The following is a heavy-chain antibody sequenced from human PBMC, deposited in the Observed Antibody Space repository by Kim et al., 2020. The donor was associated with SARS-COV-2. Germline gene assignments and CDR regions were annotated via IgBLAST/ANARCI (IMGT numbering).Heavy chain of an antibody. J-gene: IGHJ6*02. D-gene: IGHD3-9*01. CDR1: GFTFSSYG. CDR3: ARDYDILTGYYPPGDYYYGMDV. CDR2: ISYDGSNK. Sequence: GGSLRLSCAASGFTFSSYGMHWVRQAPGKGLEWVAVISYDGSNKYYADSVKGRFTISRDNSKNTLYLQMNSLRAEDTAVYYCARDYDILTGYYPPGDYYYGMDVGGQGTTVTVSS. V-gene: IGHV3-33*05.